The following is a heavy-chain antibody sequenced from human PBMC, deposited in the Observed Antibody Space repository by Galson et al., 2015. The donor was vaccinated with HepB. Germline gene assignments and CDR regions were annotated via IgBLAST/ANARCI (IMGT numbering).Heavy chain of an antibody. V-gene: IGHV4-59*01. Sequence: LSLTCTVSGGSISSYYWSWIRQPPGKGLEWIGYIYYSGSTNYNPSLKSRVTISVDTSKNQFSLKLSSVTAADTAVYYCARIIVATIADYNWFDPWGQGTLVTVSS. D-gene: IGHD5-12*01. J-gene: IGHJ5*02. CDR2: IYYSGST. CDR3: ARIIVATIADYNWFDP. CDR1: GGSISSYY.